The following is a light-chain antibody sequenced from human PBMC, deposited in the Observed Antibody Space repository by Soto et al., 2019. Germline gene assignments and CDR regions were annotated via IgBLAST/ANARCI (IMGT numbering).Light chain of an antibody. V-gene: IGKV1-8*01. CDR2: PAS. Sequence: AIRMTQSPSSFSASTGDRVTITCRASQGISSYLAWYQQKPGKAPKLLIYPASTLQSGVPSRFTGSGSGTEFTLTISSLQPEDFATYYCQQLNSYPTTFGGGTKVDIK. CDR3: QQLNSYPTT. J-gene: IGKJ4*01. CDR1: QGISSY.